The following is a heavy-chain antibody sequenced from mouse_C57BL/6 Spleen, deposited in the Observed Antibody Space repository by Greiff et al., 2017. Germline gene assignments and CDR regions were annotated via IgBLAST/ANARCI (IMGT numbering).Heavy chain of an antibody. Sequence: QVQLKQSGAELVRPGTSVKMSCKASGYTFTNYWIGWAKQRPGHGLEWIGDIYPGGGYTNYNEKFKGKATLTADKSSSTAYMQFSSLTSEDSAIYYCAREGDGSSPYYYAMDYWGQGTSVTVSS. CDR3: AREGDGSSPYYYAMDY. CDR2: IYPGGGYT. V-gene: IGHV1-63*01. CDR1: GYTFTNYW. D-gene: IGHD1-1*01. J-gene: IGHJ4*01.